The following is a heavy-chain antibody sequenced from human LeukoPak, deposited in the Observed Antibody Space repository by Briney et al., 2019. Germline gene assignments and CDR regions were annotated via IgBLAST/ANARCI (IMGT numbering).Heavy chain of an antibody. V-gene: IGHV3-23*01. Sequence: GGSLRLSCTPSVFTFSISAISWGRQAPRKGREWVSTITRSGGKTFYADSVKGRFTISRDNSKNTLSLKMNRLRAEDTAVYYCAKDQTWEVPHYCDSWGQGTLVTVSS. D-gene: IGHD1-26*01. CDR1: VFTFSISA. J-gene: IGHJ4*02. CDR2: ITRSGGKT. CDR3: AKDQTWEVPHYCDS.